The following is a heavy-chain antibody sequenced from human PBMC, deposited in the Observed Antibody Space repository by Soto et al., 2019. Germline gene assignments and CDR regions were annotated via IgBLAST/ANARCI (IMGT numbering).Heavy chain of an antibody. CDR2: IYYSGST. V-gene: IGHV4-30-4*01. Sequence: NPSETLSLTCTVSGGSISSGDYYWSWIRQPPGKGLEWIGYIYYSGSTYYNPSLKSRVTISVDTSKNQFSLKLSSVTAADTAVYYCARGPFLEWLLGFYFDYWGQGTLVTVSS. CDR1: GGSISSGDYY. J-gene: IGHJ4*02. CDR3: ARGPFLEWLLGFYFDY. D-gene: IGHD3-3*01.